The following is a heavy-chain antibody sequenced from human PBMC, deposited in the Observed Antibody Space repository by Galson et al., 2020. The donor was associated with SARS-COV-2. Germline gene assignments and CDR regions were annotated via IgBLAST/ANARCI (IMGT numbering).Heavy chain of an antibody. V-gene: IGHV3-23*01. CDR3: AKLERIVGATQP. D-gene: IGHD1-26*01. Sequence: GESLKISCAASGFTFSSYAMSWVRQAPGKGLEWVLAISGSGGSTYYADSVKGRFTISRDNSKNTLYLQMNSLRAEDTAVYYCAKLERIVGATQPWGQGTLVTVSS. J-gene: IGHJ5*02. CDR1: GFTFSSYA. CDR2: ISGSGGST.